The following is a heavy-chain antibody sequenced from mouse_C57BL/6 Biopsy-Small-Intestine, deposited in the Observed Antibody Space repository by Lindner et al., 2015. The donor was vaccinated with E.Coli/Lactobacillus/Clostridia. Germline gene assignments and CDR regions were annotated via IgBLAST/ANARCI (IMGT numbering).Heavy chain of an antibody. CDR1: GYTFTSYG. CDR3: ARRLNWDHAMDY. D-gene: IGHD4-1*02. CDR2: IYPRSGNT. J-gene: IGHJ4*01. Sequence: VQLQESGAELARPGASVKLSCKASGYTFTSYGISWVKQRTGQGLEWIGEIYPRSGNTYYDEKFKGKATLTADKSSSTAHMELRSLTSEDSAVYFCARRLNWDHAMDYWGQGTSVTVSS. V-gene: IGHV1-81*01.